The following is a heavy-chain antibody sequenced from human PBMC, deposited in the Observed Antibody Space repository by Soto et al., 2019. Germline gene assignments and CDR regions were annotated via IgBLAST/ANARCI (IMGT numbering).Heavy chain of an antibody. J-gene: IGHJ5*02. CDR3: ARQAPYGSVRIYAS. CDR2: IYHSGST. V-gene: IGHV4-4*02. D-gene: IGHD3-10*01. CDR1: SGSISSPNW. Sequence: QVQLQESGPGLVKPSGTLSLTCAVSSGSISSPNWWSWVSQPPGKGLEWIGGIYHSGSTRYNPSLQSRVTISVDTSKNQFSLSLSSVAAADTAVYSCARQAPYGSVRIYASWGQGRRVPVS.